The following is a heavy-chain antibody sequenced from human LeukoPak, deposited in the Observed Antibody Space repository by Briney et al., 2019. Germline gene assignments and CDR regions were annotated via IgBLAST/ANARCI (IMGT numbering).Heavy chain of an antibody. D-gene: IGHD5-24*01. J-gene: IGHJ5*02. Sequence: SVKVSCKASGGTFSSYTISWVRQAPGQGLEWMGRIIPILGIANYAQKFQGGVTITADKSTSTAYMELSSLRSEDTAVYYCARDLGDGYNHNWFDPWGQGTLVTVSS. CDR1: GGTFSSYT. CDR3: ARDLGDGYNHNWFDP. V-gene: IGHV1-69*04. CDR2: IIPILGIA.